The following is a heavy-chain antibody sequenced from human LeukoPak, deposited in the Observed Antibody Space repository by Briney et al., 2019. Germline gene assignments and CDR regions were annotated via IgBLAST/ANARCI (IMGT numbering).Heavy chain of an antibody. CDR1: GYTFTGYY. Sequence: ASVKVSCKASGYTFTGYYMHWVRQAPGQGLEWMGWINPNSGGTNYAQKFQGRVTMTRDTSISTAYMELSRLRSDDTAVYYCARFFSGSWYYFDYWGQGTLVTVSS. J-gene: IGHJ4*02. CDR3: ARFFSGSWYYFDY. CDR2: INPNSGGT. D-gene: IGHD6-13*01. V-gene: IGHV1-2*02.